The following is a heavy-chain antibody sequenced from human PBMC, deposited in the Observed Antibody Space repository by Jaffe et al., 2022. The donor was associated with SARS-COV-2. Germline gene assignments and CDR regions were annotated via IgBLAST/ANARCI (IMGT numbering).Heavy chain of an antibody. V-gene: IGHV3-30*04. J-gene: IGHJ5*02. D-gene: IGHD5-18*01. Sequence: QVQLVESGGGVVQPGRSLRLSCAASGFTFSSYAMHWVRQAPGKGLEWVAVISYDGSNKYYADSVKGRFTISRDNSKNTLYLQMNSLRAEDTAVYYCARDLGYSYGSNWFDPWGQGTLVTVSS. CDR2: ISYDGSNK. CDR3: ARDLGYSYGSNWFDP. CDR1: GFTFSSYA.